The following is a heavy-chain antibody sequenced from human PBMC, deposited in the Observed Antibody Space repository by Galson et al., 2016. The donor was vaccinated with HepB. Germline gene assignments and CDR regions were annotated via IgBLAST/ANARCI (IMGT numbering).Heavy chain of an antibody. CDR2: MYYSGST. J-gene: IGHJ5*02. D-gene: IGHD6-13*01. V-gene: IGHV4-59*01. CDR1: GASISGYY. CDR3: AREATTYSSSWYRFDP. Sequence: SETLSLTCTVSGASISGYYWSWIRQPPGKGLEWIGYMYYSGSTNYNPSLKSRVTISVDTSKNQFSLKLSSVTAADTAVYYCAREATTYSSSWYRFDPWGRGTLVTVSS.